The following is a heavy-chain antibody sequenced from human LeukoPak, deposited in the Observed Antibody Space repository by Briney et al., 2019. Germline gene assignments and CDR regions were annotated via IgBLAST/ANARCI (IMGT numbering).Heavy chain of an antibody. CDR3: ARSGYCSSTSCHYYYYYYMDV. Sequence: GGSLSLSCAAPGFTFSSYGMHWVRQAPGKGLEWVAVISYDGSNKYYADSVKGRFTISRDNSKNTLYLQMNSLRAEDTAVYYCARSGYCSSTSCHYYYYYYMDVWGKGTTVTVSS. D-gene: IGHD2-2*01. J-gene: IGHJ6*03. CDR2: ISYDGSNK. V-gene: IGHV3-33*01. CDR1: GFTFSSYG.